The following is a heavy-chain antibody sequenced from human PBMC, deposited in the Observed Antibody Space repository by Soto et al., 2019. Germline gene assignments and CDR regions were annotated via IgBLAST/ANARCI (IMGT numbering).Heavy chain of an antibody. J-gene: IGHJ5*02. Sequence: EVQLVESGGGLVQPGGSLRLSCAASGFTFSSYSMNWVRQAPGKGLEWVSYISSSSSTIYYADSVKGQFTISRDNAKNSLYLQMNSLRAEDTAVYYCAREGDSSGWYNWFDPWGQGTLVTVSS. CDR3: AREGDSSGWYNWFDP. V-gene: IGHV3-48*01. CDR2: ISSSSSTI. D-gene: IGHD3-22*01. CDR1: GFTFSSYS.